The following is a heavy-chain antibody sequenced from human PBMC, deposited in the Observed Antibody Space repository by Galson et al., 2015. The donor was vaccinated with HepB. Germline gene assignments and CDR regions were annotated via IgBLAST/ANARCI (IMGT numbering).Heavy chain of an antibody. V-gene: IGHV3-23*01. Sequence: SLRLSCAASGFTFSSYGMHWVRQAPGKGLEWVSAISGSGGSTYYTDSVKGRFTISRDNSKNTLYLQMNSLRAEDTAVYYCAKDPRDHYYDSSGYYLGAFDIWGQGTMVTVSS. J-gene: IGHJ3*02. CDR3: AKDPRDHYYDSSGYYLGAFDI. D-gene: IGHD3-22*01. CDR2: ISGSGGST. CDR1: GFTFSSYG.